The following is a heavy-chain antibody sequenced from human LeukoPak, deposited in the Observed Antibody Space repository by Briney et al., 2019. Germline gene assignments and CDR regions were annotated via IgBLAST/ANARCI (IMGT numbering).Heavy chain of an antibody. J-gene: IGHJ4*03. V-gene: IGHV4-34*01. CDR2: INHSGST. Sequence: SETLSLTCAVYGGSFSGYYWSWIRQPPGKGLEWIGEINHSGSTNYNPSLKSRVTISVDTSKNQFSLKLRSVTAADTAVYYCARGPTISETGYFDYWGQGTLVTVSS. D-gene: IGHD1-1*01. CDR1: GGSFSGYY. CDR3: ARGPTISETGYFDY.